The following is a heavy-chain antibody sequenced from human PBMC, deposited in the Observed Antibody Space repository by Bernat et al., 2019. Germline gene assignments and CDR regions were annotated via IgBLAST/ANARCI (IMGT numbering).Heavy chain of an antibody. D-gene: IGHD3-10*01. V-gene: IGHV4-39*01. Sequence: QLQLQESGPGLVKPSETLSLTCTVSGGSISSSSYYWGWIHQPPGKGLEWIGSIYYSGSTYYNPSLKSRVTISVDTSKNQFSLKLSSVTAADTAVYYCATWIPLDVLLWFGELPYYFDYWGQGTLVTVSS. CDR1: GGSISSSSYY. J-gene: IGHJ4*02. CDR3: ATWIPLDVLLWFGELPYYFDY. CDR2: IYYSGST.